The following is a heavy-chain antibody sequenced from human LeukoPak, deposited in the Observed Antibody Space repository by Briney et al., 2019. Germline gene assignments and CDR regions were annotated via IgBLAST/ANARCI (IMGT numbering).Heavy chain of an antibody. Sequence: GGSLRLSCAASGFTFSGSAMHWVRQASGKGLEWVGRIRSKANSYATAYAASVKGRFTISRDDSKNTAYLQMNSLRAEDTAVYYCARDGDGDSKYYYGMDVWGQGTTVTVSS. CDR3: ARDGDGDSKYYYGMDV. J-gene: IGHJ6*02. V-gene: IGHV3-73*01. D-gene: IGHD4-17*01. CDR2: IRSKANSYAT. CDR1: GFTFSGSA.